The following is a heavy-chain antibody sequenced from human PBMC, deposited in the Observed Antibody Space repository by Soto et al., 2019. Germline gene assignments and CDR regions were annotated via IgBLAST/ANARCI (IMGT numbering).Heavy chain of an antibody. CDR3: ARNYDFWSGYPLGYMDV. CDR1: GFTFSSYW. D-gene: IGHD3-3*01. Sequence: PGGSLRLSCAASGFTFSSYWMSWVRQAPGKELEWVPNIKQDGSEKYYVDSVKGRFTISRDNAKNSLYLQMNSLRAEDTAVYYCARNYDFWSGYPLGYMDVWGKGTTVTVSS. J-gene: IGHJ6*03. CDR2: IKQDGSEK. V-gene: IGHV3-7*01.